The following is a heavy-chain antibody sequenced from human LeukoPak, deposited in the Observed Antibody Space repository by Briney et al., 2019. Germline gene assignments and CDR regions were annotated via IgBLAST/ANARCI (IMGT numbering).Heavy chain of an antibody. CDR3: ARHPWGFLDY. Sequence: GGSLRLSCVASGLTFSSYWMSWVRQAPGKGLEWVANIKKDGSEKYYVDSVKGRFTISRDNAKNSLYLQMNSLRAEDTAVYYCARHPWGFLDYWGQGTLVTVSS. CDR1: GLTFSSYW. V-gene: IGHV3-7*01. J-gene: IGHJ4*02. CDR2: IKKDGSEK. D-gene: IGHD3-16*01.